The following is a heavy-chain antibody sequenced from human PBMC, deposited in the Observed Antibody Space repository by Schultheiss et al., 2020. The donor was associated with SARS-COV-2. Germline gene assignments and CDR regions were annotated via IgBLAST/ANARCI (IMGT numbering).Heavy chain of an antibody. CDR1: GGTFSSYA. Sequence: SVKVSCKASGGTFSSYAISWVRQAPGQGLEWMGGIIPIFGTANYAQKFQGRVTITADKSTSTAYMELSSLRAEDTAVYYCAREHMVRGVLHGWGQGTLVTVSS. D-gene: IGHD3-10*01. V-gene: IGHV1-69*06. CDR2: IIPIFGTA. CDR3: AREHMVRGVLHG. J-gene: IGHJ4*02.